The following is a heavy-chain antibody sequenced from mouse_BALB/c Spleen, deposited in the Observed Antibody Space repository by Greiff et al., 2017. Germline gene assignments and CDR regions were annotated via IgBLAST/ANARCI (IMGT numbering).Heavy chain of an antibody. CDR3: ARSDYYGSRGGWFAY. V-gene: IGHV3-8*02. CDR2: ISYSGST. D-gene: IGHD1-1*01. CDR1: GDSITSGY. Sequence: EVKLQESGPSLVKPSQTLSLTCSVTGDSITSGYWNWIRKFPGNKLEYMGYISYSGSTYYNPSLKSRISITRDTSKNQYYLQLNSVTTEDTATYYCARSDYYGSRGGWFAYWGQGTLVTVSA. J-gene: IGHJ3*01.